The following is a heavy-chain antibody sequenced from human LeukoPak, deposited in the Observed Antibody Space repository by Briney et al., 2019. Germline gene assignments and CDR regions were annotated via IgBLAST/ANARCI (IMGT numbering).Heavy chain of an antibody. D-gene: IGHD3-10*01. J-gene: IGHJ4*02. V-gene: IGHV4-34*01. CDR1: GGSFSGYY. CDR3: ARGRYYYGSGSYYNY. Sequence: SETLSLTCAVYGGSFSGYYWSWIRQPPGKGLEWIGEINHSGSTNYNPSLKSRVTISVDTSKNQFSLKLSSATAADTAVYYCARGRYYYGSGSYYNYWGQGTLVTVSS. CDR2: INHSGST.